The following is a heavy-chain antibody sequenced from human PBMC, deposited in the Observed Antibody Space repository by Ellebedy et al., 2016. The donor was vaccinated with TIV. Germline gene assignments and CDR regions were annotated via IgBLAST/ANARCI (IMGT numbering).Heavy chain of an antibody. V-gene: IGHV3-11*01. CDR1: GFTFSDYY. J-gene: IGHJ4*02. CDR3: ARGPFEILPIPLDY. D-gene: IGHD2-2*01. Sequence: GESLKISCAASGFTFSDYYMSWIRQAPGKGLEWVSYISSSGSTIYYADSVKGRFTISRDNAKNSLYLQMNSLRAEDTAVYYCARGPFEILPIPLDYWGQGTLVTVSS. CDR2: ISSSGSTI.